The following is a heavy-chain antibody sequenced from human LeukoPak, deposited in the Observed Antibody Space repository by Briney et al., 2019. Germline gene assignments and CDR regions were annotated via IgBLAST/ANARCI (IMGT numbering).Heavy chain of an antibody. D-gene: IGHD3-10*01. CDR2: INHSGSS. J-gene: IGHJ4*02. V-gene: IGHV4-34*01. Sequence: SETLSLTCAVYGGSFSGYYWTWIRQPPGKGLEWIGEINHSGSSNYNPSLKSRVTISVDTSKNQFSLKLTSVTAADTAVYYCARSYNRVVLLYYWDQGTLVTVSS. CDR1: GGSFSGYY. CDR3: ARSYNRVVLLYY.